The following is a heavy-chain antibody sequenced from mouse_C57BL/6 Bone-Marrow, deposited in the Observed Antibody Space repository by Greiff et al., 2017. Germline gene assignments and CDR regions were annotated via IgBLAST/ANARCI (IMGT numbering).Heavy chain of an antibody. V-gene: IGHV3-1*01. CDR1: GYSITSGYD. CDR2: ISYSGST. CDR3: ARENYSNSFFDY. D-gene: IGHD2-5*01. J-gene: IGHJ2*01. Sequence: EVQLKESGPGMVKPSQSLSLTCTVTGYSITSGYDWHWIRHFPGNKLEWMGYISYSGSTNYNPSLKSRISITHDTSKNHFFLKLNSVTTEDTATYYCARENYSNSFFDYWGQGTTLTVSS.